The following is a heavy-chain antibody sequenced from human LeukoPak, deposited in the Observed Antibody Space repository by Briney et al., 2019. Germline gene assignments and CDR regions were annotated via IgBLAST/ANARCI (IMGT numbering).Heavy chain of an antibody. D-gene: IGHD1-26*01. Sequence: AASVKVSCKASGYTFTSYDINWVRQATGQGLEWMGWMNPNSGNTGYAQKFQGRVTMTRNTSINTAYLELSSLRSEDTAVYYCARDQDGSYYGGGFAYWGQGTLVTVSS. J-gene: IGHJ4*02. CDR3: ARDQDGSYYGGGFAY. V-gene: IGHV1-8*01. CDR1: GYTFTSYD. CDR2: MNPNSGNT.